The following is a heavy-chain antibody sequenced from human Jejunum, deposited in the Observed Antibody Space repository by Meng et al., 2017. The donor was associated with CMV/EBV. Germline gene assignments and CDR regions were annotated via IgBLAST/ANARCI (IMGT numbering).Heavy chain of an antibody. V-gene: IGHV3-48*03. Sequence: SGFTFSNYEMKWVRQATGKGLYWVSYISSRGSSIFYADSVKGRFTISRDNAKNSLYLQMNSLRAEDTAVYYCARVVRGSGTYYIGDWGQGTLVTVSS. CDR1: GFTFSNYE. CDR2: ISSRGSSI. D-gene: IGHD3-10*01. J-gene: IGHJ4*02. CDR3: ARVVRGSGTYYIGD.